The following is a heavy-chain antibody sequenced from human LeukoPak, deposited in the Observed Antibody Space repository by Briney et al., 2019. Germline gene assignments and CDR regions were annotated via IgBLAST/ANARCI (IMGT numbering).Heavy chain of an antibody. J-gene: IGHJ4*02. D-gene: IGHD2-2*01. CDR3: GVDY. V-gene: IGHV7-4-1*01. CDR1: GYTFTGYA. Sequence: GASVKVSCKASGYTFTGYAMNWVRQAPGQGLEWMGWINTNTGNPTYAQGFTGRFVFSLDTSVSTAYYCAKQGPGYCGGTSCYGVDYWGQGTLVTVSS. CDR2: INTNTGNP.